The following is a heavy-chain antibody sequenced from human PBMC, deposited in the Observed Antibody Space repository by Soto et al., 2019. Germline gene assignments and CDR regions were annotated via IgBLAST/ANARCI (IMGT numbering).Heavy chain of an antibody. J-gene: IGHJ4*02. CDR1: GFSLSNARMG. Sequence: SGPTLVNPTETLTLTCTVSGFSLSNARMGVSWIRQPPGKALEWLAHIFSNDEKSYSTSLKSRLTISKDTSKSQVVPTMTNMDPVDTATYYCARIVTPLYSSSLGSVDYWGQGTLVTVSS. CDR2: IFSNDEK. V-gene: IGHV2-26*01. D-gene: IGHD6-13*01. CDR3: ARIVTPLYSSSLGSVDY.